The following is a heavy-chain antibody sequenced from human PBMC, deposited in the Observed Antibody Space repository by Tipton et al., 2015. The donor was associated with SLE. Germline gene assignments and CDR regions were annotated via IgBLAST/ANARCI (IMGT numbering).Heavy chain of an antibody. CDR3: ARHEENYYYYYMDV. Sequence: LRLSCTASGGSISSSSYFWGWLRQPPGKGLEWIGSIYYSGSTYYNPSLKSRVTISVDTSKNQFSLKLSSVTAADAAVYYCARHEENYYYYYMDVWGKGTTVTVSS. J-gene: IGHJ6*03. CDR2: IYYSGST. V-gene: IGHV4-39*01. CDR1: GGSISSSSYF.